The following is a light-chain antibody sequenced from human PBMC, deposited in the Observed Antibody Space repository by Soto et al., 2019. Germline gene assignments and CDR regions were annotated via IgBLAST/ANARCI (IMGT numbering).Light chain of an antibody. CDR3: SSYTNINTRACV. CDR1: SGDIGSYNR. CDR2: EVT. J-gene: IGLJ1*01. V-gene: IGLV2-14*01. Sequence: QSALTQPASVSGSPGQSITISCTGTSGDIGSYNRVSWYQQHPGKAPKLIIYEVTDRPSGVSNRFSGSKSGNTASLTISGLLAEDEAEYYCSSYTNINTRACVFGTGTKVTVL.